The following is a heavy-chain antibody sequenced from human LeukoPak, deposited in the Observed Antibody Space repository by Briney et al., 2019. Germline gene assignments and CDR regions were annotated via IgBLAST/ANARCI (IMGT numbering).Heavy chain of an antibody. Sequence: PETLSLTCAVYGGSFSGYYWSWIRQPPGKGLEWIGEINHSGSTNYNPSLKSRVTISVDTSKNQFSLKLSSVTAADTAVYYCARVRRGDGYFGVDYWGQGTLVTVSS. CDR1: GGSFSGYY. CDR2: INHSGST. J-gene: IGHJ4*02. V-gene: IGHV4-34*01. D-gene: IGHD5-24*01. CDR3: ARVRRGDGYFGVDY.